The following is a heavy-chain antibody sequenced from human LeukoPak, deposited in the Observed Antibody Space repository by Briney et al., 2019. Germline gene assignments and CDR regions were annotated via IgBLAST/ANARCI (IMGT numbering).Heavy chain of an antibody. D-gene: IGHD5/OR15-5a*01. Sequence: GGSLRLSCAASGFTFSSYEMNWVRQAPGKGLEWVSGISNTGGGMTYADSVKGRFTISRDNAKNSIYLQMNSLRREDTAVYHCAVSPRTPVSAWGQGTLVTVSS. CDR3: AVSPRTPVSA. J-gene: IGHJ1*01. CDR1: GFTFSSYE. V-gene: IGHV3-48*03. CDR2: ISNTGGGM.